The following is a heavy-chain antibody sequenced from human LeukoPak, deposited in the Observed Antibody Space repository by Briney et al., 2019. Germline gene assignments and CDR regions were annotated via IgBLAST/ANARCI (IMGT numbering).Heavy chain of an antibody. J-gene: IGHJ4*02. CDR1: GFTVSSNY. CDR3: ARDYVGATWYY. Sequence: GGSLRLSCAASGFTVSSNYMSWVRQAPGKGLEWVSVIYSGGSTYYADSVKGRFTISRDNSKNTLYLQMNSLRAEDTAVYYCARDYVGATWYYWGQGTLVTVSS. CDR2: IYSGGST. V-gene: IGHV3-66*01. D-gene: IGHD1-26*01.